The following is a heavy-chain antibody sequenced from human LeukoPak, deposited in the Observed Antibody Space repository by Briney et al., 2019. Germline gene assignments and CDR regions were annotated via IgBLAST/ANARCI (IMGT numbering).Heavy chain of an antibody. J-gene: IGHJ4*02. D-gene: IGHD6-19*01. CDR1: GVSISSSSYY. Sequence: SETLSLTCTVSGVSISSSSYYWDWIRQPAGKGLEWIGGIYTTGITNYNPSLKSRVSVSVDTSKNQFSLKLSSVTAADTAVYYCARGKVVAGTPGQNSWDSWGQGTLVTVSS. CDR2: IYTTGIT. V-gene: IGHV4-61*02. CDR3: ARGKVVAGTPGQNSWDS.